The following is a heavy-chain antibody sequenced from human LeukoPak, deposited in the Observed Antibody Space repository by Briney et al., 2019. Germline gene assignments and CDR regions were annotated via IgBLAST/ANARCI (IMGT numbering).Heavy chain of an antibody. D-gene: IGHD2-2*01. CDR2: ISAYNGNT. Sequence: GASVKVSCKASGYTFTSYGISWVLQAPGQGLEWMGWISAYNGNTNYAQKLQGRVTMTTDTSTSTAYMELRSLRSDDTAVYYCARASIVVVPAAIVAFDIWGQGTMVTVSS. J-gene: IGHJ3*02. CDR3: ARASIVVVPAAIVAFDI. V-gene: IGHV1-18*01. CDR1: GYTFTSYG.